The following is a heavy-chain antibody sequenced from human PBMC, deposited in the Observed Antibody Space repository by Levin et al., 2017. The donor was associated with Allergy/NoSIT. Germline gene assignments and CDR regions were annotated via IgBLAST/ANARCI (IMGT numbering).Heavy chain of an antibody. D-gene: IGHD1-14*01. Sequence: SCAASGFTFRSYSMNWVRQAPGKGLEWVSTISSTSTYIYYAESMKGRFTISRDNAKNSVYLQMSSLRAEDTAVYYCSRDLSFGNPQGFDCWGQGPLVTVSS. V-gene: IGHV3-21*01. J-gene: IGHJ4*02. CDR1: GFTFRSYS. CDR2: ISSTSTYI. CDR3: SRDLSFGNPQGFDC.